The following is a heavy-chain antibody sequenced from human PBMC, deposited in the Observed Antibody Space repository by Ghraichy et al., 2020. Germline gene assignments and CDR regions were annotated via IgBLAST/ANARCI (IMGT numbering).Heavy chain of an antibody. CDR3: ARGDQTLFGVVTVEYFQH. J-gene: IGHJ1*01. V-gene: IGHV3-21*01. CDR2: IESGGSFT. D-gene: IGHD3-3*01. CDR1: GFSLDTYS. Sequence: GESLNISCAVSGFSLDTYSLNWVRQALGKGLEWVSSIESGGSFTFYAESVKGRFTISRDNSKNSVYLQLNSLRAEDTAVYYCARGDQTLFGVVTVEYFQHWGQGTLVTVSS.